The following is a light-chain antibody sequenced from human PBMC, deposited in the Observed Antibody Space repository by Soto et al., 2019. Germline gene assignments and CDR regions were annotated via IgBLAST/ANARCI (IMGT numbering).Light chain of an antibody. V-gene: IGLV2-14*01. Sequence: QSALTQPASVSGSPGQSITISCTGTSSDVGGYNYVSWYQQHPGKAPKLMIYEVSNRPSGVSNRFSGSKSGTTASRTISGLRAEDGANYNCSSCTSSPLYVFATGPKRPS. CDR1: SSDVGGYNY. J-gene: IGLJ1*01. CDR3: SSCTSSPLYV. CDR2: EVS.